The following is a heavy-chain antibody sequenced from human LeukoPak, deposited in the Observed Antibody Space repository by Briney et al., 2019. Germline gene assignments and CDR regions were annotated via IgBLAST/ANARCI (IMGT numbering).Heavy chain of an antibody. J-gene: IGHJ5*02. CDR1: GGSISSYY. Sequence: SETLSLTCTVSGGSISSYYWSWIRQPPGKGLEWIGYIYYSGSTNYNPSLKSRVTTSVDTSKNQFSLKLSSVTAADTAVYYCARADIVVVPAAIDWFDPWGQGTLVTVSS. CDR2: IYYSGST. CDR3: ARADIVVVPAAIDWFDP. V-gene: IGHV4-59*01. D-gene: IGHD2-2*02.